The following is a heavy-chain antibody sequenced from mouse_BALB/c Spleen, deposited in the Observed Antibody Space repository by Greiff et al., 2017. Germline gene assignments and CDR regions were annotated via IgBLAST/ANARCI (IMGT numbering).Heavy chain of an antibody. J-gene: IGHJ2*01. V-gene: IGHV2-9*02. CDR1: VFSLTSYG. CDR2: IWAGGST. Sequence: VKLVESGPGLLAPSQSLSITCTVSVFSLTSYGVHFFLHPPGKGLEWLGVIWAGGSTNYNSALMSRLSISKDNSKSQVFLKMNSLQTDDTAMYYCARDRYGLDYWGQGTTLTVSS. D-gene: IGHD2-10*02. CDR3: ARDRYGLDY.